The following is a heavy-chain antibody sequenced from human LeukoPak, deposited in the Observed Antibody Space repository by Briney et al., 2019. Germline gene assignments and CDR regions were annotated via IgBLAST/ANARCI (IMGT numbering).Heavy chain of an antibody. D-gene: IGHD2-2*01. Sequence: NPSETLSLTCTVSGGSISSYYWSWIRQPPGKGLEWIGYIYYSGSTNYNPSLKSRVTISVDTSKNQFSLKLSSVTAADTAVYYCAGYCSSTSCNFDYWGQGTLVTVSS. J-gene: IGHJ4*02. V-gene: IGHV4-59*01. CDR2: IYYSGST. CDR3: AGYCSSTSCNFDY. CDR1: GGSISSYY.